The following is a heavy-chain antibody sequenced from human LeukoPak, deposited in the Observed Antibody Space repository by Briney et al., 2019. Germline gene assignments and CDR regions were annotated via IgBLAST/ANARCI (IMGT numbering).Heavy chain of an antibody. D-gene: IGHD1-14*01. CDR2: IGPTGSDR. V-gene: IGHV3-21*06. CDR3: ATETNGRHYDY. CDR1: GLTFSTSG. J-gene: IGHJ4*02. Sequence: GGSLRLSCTASGLTFSTSGFNWVRQAPGKGLEWVASIGPTGSDRYHADSIRGRFTISRDNANNFLYLQMNSLRAGDTAVYYCATETNGRHYDYWGQGTLLTVSS.